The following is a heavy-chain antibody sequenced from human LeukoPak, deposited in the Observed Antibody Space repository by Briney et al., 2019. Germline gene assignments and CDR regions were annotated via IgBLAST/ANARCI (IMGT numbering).Heavy chain of an antibody. J-gene: IGHJ5*02. CDR3: ARGPIVGATTWFDP. CDR1: GFTFTSYA. CDR2: IGSDGSST. V-gene: IGHV3-74*01. D-gene: IGHD1-26*01. Sequence: GGSLRPSCAASGFTFTSYAMSWGRQAPGKGLVWVSRIGSDGSSTSYADSVKGRFTISRDNAKNMLYLQMNSLRVEDTAVYYCARGPIVGATTWFDPWGQGTRVTVSS.